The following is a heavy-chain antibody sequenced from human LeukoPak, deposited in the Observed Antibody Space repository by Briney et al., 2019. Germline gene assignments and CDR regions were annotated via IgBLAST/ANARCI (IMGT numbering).Heavy chain of an antibody. CDR3: ARGEGYSYGSYFDY. Sequence: QVQLQESGPGLVKPSETLSLTCTVSGGSISSYYWSWIRQPPGKGLEGIGYIYYSGSTNYNPSLKSRVTISVDTSKNQFSLKLSSVTAADTAVYYCARGEGYSYGSYFDYWGQGTLVTVSS. J-gene: IGHJ4*02. CDR1: GGSISSYY. V-gene: IGHV4-59*01. CDR2: IYYSGST. D-gene: IGHD5-18*01.